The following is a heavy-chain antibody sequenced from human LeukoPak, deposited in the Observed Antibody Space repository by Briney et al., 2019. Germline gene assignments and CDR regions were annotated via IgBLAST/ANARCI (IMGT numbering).Heavy chain of an antibody. CDR1: GYTFTGYY. V-gene: IGHV1-2*06. CDR2: INPNSGGT. D-gene: IGHD1-26*01. Sequence: ASVKVSCKASGYTFTGYYMHWVRQAPVQGLEWMGRINPNSGGTNYAQKFQGRVTMTRDTSISTVYMDLSRLRSDDTAVYYCARGGSGGIYYAMDVWGQGTTVTVSS. J-gene: IGHJ6*02. CDR3: ARGGSGGIYYAMDV.